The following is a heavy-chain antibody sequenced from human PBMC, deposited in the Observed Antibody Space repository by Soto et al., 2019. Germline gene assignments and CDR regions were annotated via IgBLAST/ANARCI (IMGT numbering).Heavy chain of an antibody. Sequence: SETLSLSCTVSGGSISSSSYYWGWTRQPPGKGLEWIGSIYYSGSTYYNPSLKSRVTISVDTSKNQFSLKLSSVTAADTAVYYCAREIFVELLMRHYYYYMHVPGKATTVSVSS. V-gene: IGHV4-39*01. CDR3: AREIFVELLMRHYYYYMHV. CDR2: IYYSGST. J-gene: IGHJ6*03. D-gene: IGHD3-10*01. CDR1: GGSISSSSYY.